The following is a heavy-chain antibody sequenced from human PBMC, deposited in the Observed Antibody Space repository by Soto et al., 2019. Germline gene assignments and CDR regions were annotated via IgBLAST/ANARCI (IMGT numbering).Heavy chain of an antibody. J-gene: IGHJ4*02. CDR2: IYWDDSK. Sequence: QITLKESGPTLVKPTQTLTLTCTFSGFSLSSNGVGVGWIRQPPGKALEWLALIYWDDSKHYSPSLKSRLTITKETSRNQVVLTMTNMDPVDTATYYCAKKGGGDYILGYWGQGTLVTVSS. V-gene: IGHV2-5*02. D-gene: IGHD4-17*01. CDR3: AKKGGGDYILGY. CDR1: GFSLSSNGVG.